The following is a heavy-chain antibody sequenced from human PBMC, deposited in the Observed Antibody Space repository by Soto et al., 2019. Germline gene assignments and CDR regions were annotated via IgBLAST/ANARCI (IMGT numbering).Heavy chain of an antibody. CDR2: IIPIFGTA. D-gene: IGHD5-12*01. CDR1: GGTFSSYA. V-gene: IGHV1-69*13. J-gene: IGHJ4*02. CDR3: ARDGEAGGASGYSGYDYYSPFDY. Sequence: GASVKVSCKASGGTFSSYAISWVRQAPGQGLEWMGGIIPIFGTANHAQKFQGRVTITADESTSTAYMELSSLRSEDTAVYYCARDGEAGGASGYSGYDYYSPFDYWGQGTLVTVSS.